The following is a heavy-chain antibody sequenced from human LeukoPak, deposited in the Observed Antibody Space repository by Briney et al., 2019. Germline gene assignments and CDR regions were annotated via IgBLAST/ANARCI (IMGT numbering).Heavy chain of an antibody. Sequence: GGSLRLSCAASGFTFMSYEMTWVRQAPGKGLEWTSYISNGGSTIFYADSVKGRFTISRDNTESSLYLQMSSLRAEDSALYYCARARGKYLDLWGQGTLVSVSS. CDR2: ISNGGSTI. J-gene: IGHJ4*02. D-gene: IGHD2/OR15-2a*01. V-gene: IGHV3-48*03. CDR3: ARARGKYLDL. CDR1: GFTFMSYE.